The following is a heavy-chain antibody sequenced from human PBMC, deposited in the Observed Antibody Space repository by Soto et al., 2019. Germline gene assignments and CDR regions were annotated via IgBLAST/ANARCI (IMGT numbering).Heavy chain of an antibody. CDR2: ISSSSSYI. D-gene: IGHD4-4*01. V-gene: IGHV3-21*01. J-gene: IGHJ4*02. CDR1: GFTFSSYS. CDR3: ARGMTTVTTALDY. Sequence: PGGSLRLSCAASGFTFSSYSMNWVRQAPGKGLEWVSSISSSSSYIYYADSVKGRFTISRDNAKNSLYLQMNSLRAEDTAVYYCARGMTTVTTALDYWGQGTLVTVSS.